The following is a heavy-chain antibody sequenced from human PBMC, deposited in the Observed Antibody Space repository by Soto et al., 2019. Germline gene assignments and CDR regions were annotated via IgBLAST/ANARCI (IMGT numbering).Heavy chain of an antibody. V-gene: IGHV3-30*03. CDR2: ISYDGSNK. Sequence: QVQLVESGGGVVQPGRSLRLSCAASGFTFSSYGMHWVRQAPGKGLEWVAVISYDGSNKYYADSVKGRFTISRDNSKNTLYLQMNSLRAEDTAVYYCAAVDSTLWGQGTTVTVSS. CDR1: GFTFSSYG. CDR3: AAVDSTL. J-gene: IGHJ6*02. D-gene: IGHD2-2*01.